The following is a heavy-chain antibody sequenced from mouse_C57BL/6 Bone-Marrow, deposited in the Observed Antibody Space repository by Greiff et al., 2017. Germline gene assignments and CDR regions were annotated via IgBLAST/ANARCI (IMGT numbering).Heavy chain of an antibody. CDR1: GFTFSDYY. CDR2: ISNGGGST. J-gene: IGHJ4*01. D-gene: IGHD1-1*01. V-gene: IGHV5-12*01. CDR3: ARQGLLRYYYYAMDY. Sequence: EVHLVESGGGLVQPGGSLKLSCAASGFTFSDYYMYWVRQTPEKRLEWVAYISNGGGSTYYPDTVKGRFTISRDDAKNTLYLQMSRLKSEDTAMYYCARQGLLRYYYYAMDYWGQGTSVTVSS.